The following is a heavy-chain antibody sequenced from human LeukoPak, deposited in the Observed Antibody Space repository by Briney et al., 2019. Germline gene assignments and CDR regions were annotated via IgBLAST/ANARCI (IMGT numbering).Heavy chain of an antibody. D-gene: IGHD5-12*01. CDR3: ARGPSGYHNT. J-gene: IGHJ4*02. CDR1: GFTFSSYS. V-gene: IGHV3-21*01. Sequence: GSLRLSCAASGFTFSSYSVNWVRQAPGKGLEWVSSISSSSSYIYYVDAVKGRFTISRDNAKNSLFLQMNSLRAEDTAVYYCARGPSGYHNTGGQGTLVTVSS. CDR2: ISSSSSYI.